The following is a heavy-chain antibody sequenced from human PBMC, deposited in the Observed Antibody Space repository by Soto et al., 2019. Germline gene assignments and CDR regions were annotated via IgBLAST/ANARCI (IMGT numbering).Heavy chain of an antibody. CDR3: ARGPRIAAFYYGSGSYYNPPPYNWFDP. CDR1: GYTFTSYA. V-gene: IGHV1-3*01. Sequence: GASVKVSCKASGYTFTSYAMHWVRQAPGQRLEWMGWINAGNGNTKYSQKFQGRVTITRDTSASTAYMELSSLGSEDTAVYYCARGPRIAAFYYGSGSYYNPPPYNWFDPGGQGTLVTVSS. J-gene: IGHJ5*02. D-gene: IGHD3-10*01. CDR2: INAGNGNT.